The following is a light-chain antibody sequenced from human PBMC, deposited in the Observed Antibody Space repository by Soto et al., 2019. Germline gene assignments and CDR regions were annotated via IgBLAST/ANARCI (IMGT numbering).Light chain of an antibody. CDR2: DVS. Sequence: EIVMTQSPATLSVSPGERATLSCRAGQGVTTNFAWYQQKSGQSPRLLIYDVSIRATGVPARFSATGSETDFTLTISGLQSEDSAVYYCQQYGSSPWTFGQGTKVDIK. CDR3: QQYGSSPWT. CDR1: QGVTTN. V-gene: IGKV3-15*01. J-gene: IGKJ1*01.